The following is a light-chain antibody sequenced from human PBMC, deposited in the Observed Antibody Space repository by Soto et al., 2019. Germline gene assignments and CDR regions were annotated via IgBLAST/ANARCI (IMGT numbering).Light chain of an antibody. CDR3: QQSETYPLT. J-gene: IGKJ5*01. CDR1: QTISTW. V-gene: IGKV1-5*01. CDR2: DAS. Sequence: DTQMTQSPSTLSASVGDRVTITCRASQTISTWLAWYQHKPGKAPNLLIYDASTLMSGVPSRFSGSGSGTEFTLTISSLQPGDFATYYCQQSETYPLTFGQGTRLEIK.